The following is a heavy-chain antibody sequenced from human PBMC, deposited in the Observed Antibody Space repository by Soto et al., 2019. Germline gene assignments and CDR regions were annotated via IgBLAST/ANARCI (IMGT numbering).Heavy chain of an antibody. Sequence: SPTLSLTCAISGDSVSSNSAAWNWIRQSPSRGLEWLGRTYYRSKWYNDYAVSVKSRITINPDTSKNQFSLQLNSVTPEETAVYYCARDHPRYCSGGSCYSGYYYYMDVWGKGTTVTVSS. CDR3: ARDHPRYCSGGSCYSGYYYYMDV. CDR2: TYYRSKWYN. D-gene: IGHD2-15*01. J-gene: IGHJ6*03. V-gene: IGHV6-1*01. CDR1: GDSVSSNSAA.